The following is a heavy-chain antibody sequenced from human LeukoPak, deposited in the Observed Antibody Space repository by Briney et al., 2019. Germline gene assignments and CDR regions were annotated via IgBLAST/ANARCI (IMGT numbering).Heavy chain of an antibody. J-gene: IGHJ6*02. CDR1: GGTFSSYA. Sequence: GASVKVSCKASGGTFSSYAISWVRQAPGQGLEWMGRIIPIFCIANYAQKFQGRVTITADKSTSTAYMELSSLRSEDTAVYYCASYYDSSGYPSQPDYYYGMDVWGQGTTVTVSS. V-gene: IGHV1-69*04. CDR2: IIPIFCIA. CDR3: ASYYDSSGYPSQPDYYYGMDV. D-gene: IGHD3-22*01.